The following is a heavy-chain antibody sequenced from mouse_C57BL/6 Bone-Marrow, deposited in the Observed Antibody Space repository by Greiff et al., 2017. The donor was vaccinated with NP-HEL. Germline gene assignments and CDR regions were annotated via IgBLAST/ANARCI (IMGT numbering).Heavy chain of an antibody. D-gene: IGHD1-1*01. CDR1: GYTFTSYG. CDR3: ARPGGYYYGSNWYFDV. J-gene: IGHJ1*03. Sequence: QVQLQQSGAELARPGASVKLSCKASGYTFTSYGISWVKQRTGQGLEWIGEIYPRSGNTYYNEKFKGKATLTADKSSSTAYMELRSLTSEDSAVYFCARPGGYYYGSNWYFDVWGTGTTVTVSS. V-gene: IGHV1-81*01. CDR2: IYPRSGNT.